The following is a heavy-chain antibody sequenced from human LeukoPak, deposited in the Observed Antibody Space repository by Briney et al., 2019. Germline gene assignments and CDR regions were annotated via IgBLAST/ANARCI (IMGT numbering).Heavy chain of an antibody. CDR1: GSTFSSYA. Sequence: PGGSLRLSCAASGSTFSSYAMSWVRQAPGKGLEWVSAISGSGGSTYYADSVKGRFTISRDNSKNTLYMQMNSLRDEDTALYYCAIMHGYYDGSGYWVQWGQGTLVTVSS. D-gene: IGHD3-22*01. CDR2: ISGSGGST. J-gene: IGHJ1*01. CDR3: AIMHGYYDGSGYWVQ. V-gene: IGHV3-23*01.